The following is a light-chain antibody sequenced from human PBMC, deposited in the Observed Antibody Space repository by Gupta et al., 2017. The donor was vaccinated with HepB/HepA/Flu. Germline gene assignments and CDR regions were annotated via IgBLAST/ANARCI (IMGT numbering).Light chain of an antibody. CDR3: QQEGSSPKT. Sequence: EIVVAQSPGTVSLSPGERATLSFRASQSVSSSYLAWYQQKPGQAPRLLIYGASSRASGIPDRFSGSGCGTDFTLTISRQEPEDFAVYYCQQEGSSPKTFGHGTKVDIK. CDR2: GAS. J-gene: IGKJ3*01. CDR1: QSVSSSY. V-gene: IGKV3-20*01.